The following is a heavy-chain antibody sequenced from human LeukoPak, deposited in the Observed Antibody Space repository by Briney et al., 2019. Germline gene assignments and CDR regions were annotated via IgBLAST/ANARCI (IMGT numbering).Heavy chain of an antibody. CDR1: RFTITSYL. J-gene: IGHJ4*02. CDR2: IKQDGGEK. CDR3: ARIRRYCYRPGY. D-gene: IGHD5-18*01. Sequence: GESLRHSPAASRFTITSYLMSGVRQAPGKGLEWVASIKQDGGEKYYVDSVKGRFTISRDTAKNSLSLQTDRLRAEDTALYYCARIRRYCYRPGYWGQGTLVTVSS. V-gene: IGHV3-7*05.